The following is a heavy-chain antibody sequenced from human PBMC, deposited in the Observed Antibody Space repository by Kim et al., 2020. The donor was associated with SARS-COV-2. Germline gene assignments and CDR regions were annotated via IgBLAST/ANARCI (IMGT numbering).Heavy chain of an antibody. CDR2: IWPGDSDT. CDR1: GYSFTNYW. CDR3: ARLLSGVGAKRAFDI. V-gene: IGHV5-51*01. J-gene: IGHJ3*02. Sequence: GESLKISCMGSGYSFTNYWIGWVRQMPGKGLEWMGIIWPGDSDTTYSPSFQGQVTISADKSISTAYLQWSSLKASDTAMYYCARLLSGVGAKRAFDIWGQGTMVTVSS. D-gene: IGHD1-26*01.